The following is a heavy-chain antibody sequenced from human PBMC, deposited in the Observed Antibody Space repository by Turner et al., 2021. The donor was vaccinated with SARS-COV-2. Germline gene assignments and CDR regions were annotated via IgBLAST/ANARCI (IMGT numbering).Heavy chain of an antibody. CDR2: ITSSSGYI. Sequence: EVQLVESGGGLVKPGGSRRLSCAASGFTFSSYAMNWVRQATGKGMEWVSSITSSSGYIYYADSVKGRFTISRDNAKTSLYLQVNSLRAEDTAVYYCARVFPTDSSVWYRYYYYYGMDVWGQGTTVTVSS. D-gene: IGHD6-19*01. V-gene: IGHV3-21*01. CDR1: GFTFSSYA. CDR3: ARVFPTDSSVWYRYYYYYGMDV. J-gene: IGHJ6*02.